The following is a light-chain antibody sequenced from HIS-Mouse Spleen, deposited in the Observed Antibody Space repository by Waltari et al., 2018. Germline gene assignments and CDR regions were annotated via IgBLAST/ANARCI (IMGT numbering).Light chain of an antibody. Sequence: SYVLTQPPSVSVAPGKTARITCGGNNIGSKSVHWYQQKPGQAPVLVVYDDSDRPSGVPGRFSGSNSGNTAPPTISRVEAGDEADYYCQVWDSSSDHVVFGGGTKLTVL. CDR3: QVWDSSSDHVV. CDR1: NIGSKS. V-gene: IGLV3-21*03. J-gene: IGLJ2*01. CDR2: DDS.